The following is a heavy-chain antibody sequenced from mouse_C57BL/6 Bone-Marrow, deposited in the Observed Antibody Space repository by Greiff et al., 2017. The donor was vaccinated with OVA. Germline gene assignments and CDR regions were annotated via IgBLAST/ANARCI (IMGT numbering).Heavy chain of an antibody. V-gene: IGHV1-26*01. J-gene: IGHJ3*01. CDR2: INPNNGGT. CDR1: GYTFTDYY. Sequence: VQLQQSGPELVKPGASVKISCKASGYTFTDYYMNWVKQSHGKSLEWIGDINPNNGGTSYNQKFKGKATLTVDKSSSTAYMELRSLTSEDSAVYYCARERAYYSFPGAYWGQGTLVTVSA. D-gene: IGHD2-12*01. CDR3: ARERAYYSFPGAY.